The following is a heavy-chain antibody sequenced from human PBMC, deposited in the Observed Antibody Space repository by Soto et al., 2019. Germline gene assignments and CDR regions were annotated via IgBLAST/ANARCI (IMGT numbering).Heavy chain of an antibody. CDR1: GFTVSSNY. CDR3: AVTCSGGTCYFDY. CDR2: IYSGGST. Sequence: PGGSLRLSCAASGFTVSSNYMSWVRQAPGKGLEWVSVIYSGGSTYYADSVKGRFTISRDNSENTLYLQMNSLRAEDTAVYYCAVTCSGGTCYFDYWGQGTLVTVSS. V-gene: IGHV3-66*01. J-gene: IGHJ4*02. D-gene: IGHD2-15*01.